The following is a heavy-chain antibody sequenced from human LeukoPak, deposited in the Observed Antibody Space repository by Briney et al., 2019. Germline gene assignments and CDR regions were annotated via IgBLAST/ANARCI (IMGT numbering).Heavy chain of an antibody. J-gene: IGHJ4*02. CDR2: ISSSSSYI. D-gene: IGHD5-18*01. CDR3: TRDLGVDTTMIFFDY. Sequence: GGSLRLSCAASGFTFSSYSMTWVRQAPGKGLEWVSSISSSSSYIYYADSVKGRFTISRDNAKNSLYLQMNSLRAEDTAVYYCTRDLGVDTTMIFFDYWGQGSLVTVSS. CDR1: GFTFSSYS. V-gene: IGHV3-21*01.